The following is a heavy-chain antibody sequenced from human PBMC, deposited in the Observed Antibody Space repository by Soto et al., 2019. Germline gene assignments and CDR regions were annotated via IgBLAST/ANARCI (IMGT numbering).Heavy chain of an antibody. CDR2: ISSNGVGT. CDR3: ARRFCSGSTCFYMDV. V-gene: IGHV3-64*01. J-gene: IGHJ6*04. CDR1: GFTLSGYA. D-gene: IGHD2-15*01. Sequence: GGSLRLSCAASGFTLSGYAMDWVRQAPGKGLEYVSGISSNGVGTYYANSVQGRFTISRDNSKNTVYLQMGSLRPEDTAVYFCARRFCSGSTCFYMDVWGKGTTVTVSS.